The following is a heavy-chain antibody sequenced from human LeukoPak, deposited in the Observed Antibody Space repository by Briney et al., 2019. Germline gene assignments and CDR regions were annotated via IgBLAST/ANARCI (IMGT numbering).Heavy chain of an antibody. Sequence: GGSLRLSCAAPGFTVSSNYMSWVRQAPGKGLEWVSVIYSGGSTYYADSVKGRFTISRDNSKNTLYLQMNSLRAEDTAVYYCAADYYGSGSYYHYAFDIWGQGTMVTVSS. CDR1: GFTVSSNY. V-gene: IGHV3-66*02. D-gene: IGHD3-10*01. CDR3: AADYYGSGSYYHYAFDI. J-gene: IGHJ3*02. CDR2: IYSGGST.